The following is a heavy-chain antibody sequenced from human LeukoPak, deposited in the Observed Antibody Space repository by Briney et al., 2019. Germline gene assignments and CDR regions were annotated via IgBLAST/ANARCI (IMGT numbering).Heavy chain of an antibody. J-gene: IGHJ4*02. CDR2: IYYSGST. CDR1: GGSISSYY. CDR3: ARGSGYYPYYFDY. D-gene: IGHD3-22*01. Sequence: ETLSLTCTVSGGSISSYYWSWIRQPPGKGLEWIGYIYYSGSTNYNPSLKSRVTISVDTSKNQFSLKLNSVTAADTAVYYCARGSGYYPYYFDYWGQGTLVTVSS. V-gene: IGHV4-59*01.